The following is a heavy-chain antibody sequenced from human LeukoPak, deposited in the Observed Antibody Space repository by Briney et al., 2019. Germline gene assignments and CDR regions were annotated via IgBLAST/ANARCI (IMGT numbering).Heavy chain of an antibody. D-gene: IGHD3-10*01. J-gene: IGHJ6*04. CDR1: GFTFSSYG. Sequence: GRSLRLSCAASGFTFSSYGMHWVRPAPGKGLEWVAVISYDGSNKYYADSVKGRFTISRDNSKNTLYLQMNSLRAEDTAVYYCAKEDITMVRGVINYYYGMDVWGKGTTVTVSS. CDR2: ISYDGSNK. CDR3: AKEDITMVRGVINYYYGMDV. V-gene: IGHV3-30*18.